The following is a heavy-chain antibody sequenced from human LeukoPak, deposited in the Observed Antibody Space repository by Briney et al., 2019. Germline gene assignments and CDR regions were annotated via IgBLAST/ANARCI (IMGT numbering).Heavy chain of an antibody. CDR2: VYDSGSS. Sequence: SETLSLTCSVSGGSISSDSWSWIRQPPGKGLGWIGNVYDSGSSNYNPSLKSRVTISVDTSRNQFSLKLSSVTAADTAVYYCATIKRGSIFGYFDFWGQGVLVTVSS. CDR3: ATIKRGSIFGYFDF. D-gene: IGHD5-18*01. CDR1: GGSISSDS. V-gene: IGHV4-59*08. J-gene: IGHJ4*02.